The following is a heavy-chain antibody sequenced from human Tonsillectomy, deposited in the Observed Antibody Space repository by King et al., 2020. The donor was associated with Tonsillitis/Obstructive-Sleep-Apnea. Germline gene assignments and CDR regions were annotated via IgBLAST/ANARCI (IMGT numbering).Heavy chain of an antibody. CDR1: GYTFTRNY. D-gene: IGHD3-9*01. CDR2: INPIVGSS. J-gene: IGHJ4*02. CDR3: ERGYFHFDY. V-gene: IGHV1-46*01. Sequence: QLVQSGAEVKKPGASVKVSCKASGYTFTRNYMHWVRQAPGQGLEWMGIINPIVGSSSYAQKFQGRVTLTRDTSTSTVYMELSSLRSEDTAVYYCERGYFHFDYWGQGTLVTVSS.